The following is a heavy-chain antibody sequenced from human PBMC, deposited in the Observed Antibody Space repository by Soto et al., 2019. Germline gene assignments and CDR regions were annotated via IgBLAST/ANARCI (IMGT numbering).Heavy chain of an antibody. Sequence: PGGSLRLSCAASGFTFSNAWMSWVRQAPGKGLEWVGRIKSKTDGGTTDYAAPVKGRFTISRDDSKNTLYLQMNSLKTEDTAVYYCTTPYSSSWGAFDIWGQGTMVTVSS. CDR1: GFTFSNAW. J-gene: IGHJ3*02. CDR2: IKSKTDGGTT. V-gene: IGHV3-15*01. D-gene: IGHD6-13*01. CDR3: TTPYSSSWGAFDI.